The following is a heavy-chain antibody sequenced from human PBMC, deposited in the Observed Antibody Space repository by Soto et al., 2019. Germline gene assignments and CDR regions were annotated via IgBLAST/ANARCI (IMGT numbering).Heavy chain of an antibody. CDR3: ARQRTYSSAWFDY. Sequence: QVLLQESGPGLVKPSETLSLTCTVSGGSIGNYYWTWIRQPAGKGLEWIGRIYTSGTTNYNPSLKSRVPILIDTSRNQFSLRLSSVNDADTALYYCARQRTYSSAWFDYWGQGILVTVSS. V-gene: IGHV4-4*07. CDR2: IYTSGTT. CDR1: GGSIGNYY. J-gene: IGHJ5*01. D-gene: IGHD6-19*01.